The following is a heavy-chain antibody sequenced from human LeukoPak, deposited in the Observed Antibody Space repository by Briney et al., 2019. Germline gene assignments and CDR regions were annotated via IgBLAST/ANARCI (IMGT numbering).Heavy chain of an antibody. J-gene: IGHJ6*03. CDR1: GFTFDDYA. CDR2: ISWNGGNT. Sequence: PGGSLRLSCAASGFTFDDYAMHWVRQAPGKGLEWVSGISWNGGNTGYADSVKGRFTISRDNAKNSLYLQMNSLRAEDTALYYCARAYSGYENYYYYYMDVWGKGTTVTVSS. V-gene: IGHV3-20*04. D-gene: IGHD5-12*01. CDR3: ARAYSGYENYYYYYMDV.